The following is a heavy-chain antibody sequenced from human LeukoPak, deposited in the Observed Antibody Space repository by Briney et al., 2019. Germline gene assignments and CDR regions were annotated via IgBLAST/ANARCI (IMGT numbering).Heavy chain of an antibody. CDR1: GFTFSSYS. V-gene: IGHV3-21*01. CDR3: ARDWGYYYYYGMDV. D-gene: IGHD3-16*01. J-gene: IGHJ6*02. Sequence: GGSLRLSCAASGFTFSSYSMNWVRQAPGKGLEWVSSISSSSSYIYYADSVRGRFTISRDNAKNSLYLQMNSLRAEDTAVYYCARDWGYYYYYGMDVWGQGTTVTVSS. CDR2: ISSSSSYI.